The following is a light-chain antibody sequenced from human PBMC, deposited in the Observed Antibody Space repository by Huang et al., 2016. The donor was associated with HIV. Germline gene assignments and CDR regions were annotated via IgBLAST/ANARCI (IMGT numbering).Light chain of an antibody. CDR3: QQRSNWS. V-gene: IGKV3-11*01. CDR2: DAS. Sequence: EIVLTQSPATLSLSPGERATLSCRASQSVSSYLAWYQQNPGQAPRLLIYDASNRATGISARFSGSGSGTDYTLTISRLEPEDFAVYYCQQRSNWSFGGGTKVEIK. CDR1: QSVSSY. J-gene: IGKJ4*01.